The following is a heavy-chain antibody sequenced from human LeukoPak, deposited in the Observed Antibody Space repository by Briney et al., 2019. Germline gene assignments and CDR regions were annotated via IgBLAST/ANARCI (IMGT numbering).Heavy chain of an antibody. V-gene: IGHV1-46*01. CDR2: IKPSVGTT. CDR3: ARDYDTIEGSGSYPSDY. CDR1: GYIFTNYY. Sequence: ASVKVSCKASGYIFTNYYMHWVRQAPGQGLEWMGMIKPSVGTTAYAQKFQGRVTMTRDTSTNTFYMELSSLRSEDTAMYYCARDYDTIEGSGSYPSDYWGQGTLAAVSS. D-gene: IGHD3-10*01. J-gene: IGHJ4*02.